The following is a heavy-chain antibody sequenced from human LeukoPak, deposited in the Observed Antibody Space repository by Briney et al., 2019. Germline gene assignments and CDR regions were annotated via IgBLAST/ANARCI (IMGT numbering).Heavy chain of an antibody. CDR2: IHHSGSP. V-gene: IGHV4-4*02. J-gene: IGHJ3*02. CDR3: ARPREQWLGNDGFDI. D-gene: IGHD6-19*01. Sequence: SGTLSLTCAVSGGSINGTRSWWSWVRQPPGKGLEWIGEIHHSGSPNYNPSFRSRVALSADKSKNQLSLKLTSLTAADTAMYYCARPREQWLGNDGFDIWGQGTMVTVSS. CDR1: GGSINGTRSW.